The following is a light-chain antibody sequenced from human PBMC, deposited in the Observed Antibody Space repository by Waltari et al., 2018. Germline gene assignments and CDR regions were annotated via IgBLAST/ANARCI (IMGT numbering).Light chain of an antibody. J-gene: IGKJ1*01. V-gene: IGKV4-1*01. Sequence: DIVMTQSPDSLAVCLGERAPITCKSTQVFLYSSNNKNYLAWYHKKPGQPPKLLIYWASTRESGVPDRFSGSGSGTDFTLTISSLQAEDVAVYYCQQYYTTRTFGQGTKVEIK. CDR3: QQYYTTRT. CDR2: WAS. CDR1: QVFLYSSNNKNY.